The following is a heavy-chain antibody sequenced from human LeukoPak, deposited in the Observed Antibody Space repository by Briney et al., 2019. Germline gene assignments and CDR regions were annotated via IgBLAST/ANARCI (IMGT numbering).Heavy chain of an antibody. CDR1: GFTFSSYG. CDR2: IRYDGSNK. CDR3: AKDTPYCSSTSCLRAHDAFDI. D-gene: IGHD2-2*01. J-gene: IGHJ3*02. V-gene: IGHV3-30*02. Sequence: QPGGSLRLSCAASGFTFSSYGMHWVRQAPGKGLEWVAFIRYDGSNKYYADSVKGRFTISRDNSKNTLYLQMNSLRAEDTAVYYCAKDTPYCSSTSCLRAHDAFDIWGQGTMVTVSS.